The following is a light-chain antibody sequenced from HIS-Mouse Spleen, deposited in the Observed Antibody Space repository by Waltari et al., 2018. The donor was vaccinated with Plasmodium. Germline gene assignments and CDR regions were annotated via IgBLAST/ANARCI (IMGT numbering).Light chain of an antibody. V-gene: IGKV1-33*01. CDR3: QQYDNLPYT. CDR2: DAS. CDR1: QDISNY. Sequence: DIKMTQSPSSLSASVGDRVTITCQASQDISNYLNWYHQKPGKAPKLLIYDASNLETGVPSRFSGSGSGTDFTFTISSLQPEDIAYYCQQYDNLPYTFGQGTKLEIK. J-gene: IGKJ2*01.